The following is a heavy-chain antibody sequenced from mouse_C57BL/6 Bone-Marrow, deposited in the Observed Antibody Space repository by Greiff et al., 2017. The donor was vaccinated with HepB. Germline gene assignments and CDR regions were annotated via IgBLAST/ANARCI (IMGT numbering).Heavy chain of an antibody. CDR1: GFNIKDDY. D-gene: IGHD2-12*01. V-gene: IGHV14-4*01. Sequence: EVQLQQSGAELVRPGASVKLSCTASGFNIKDDYMHWVKQRPEQGLEWIGWIDPENGDTEYASKFQGKATITADTSSNTAYLQLSSLTSEDTAVYYCTTIRRGFDYWGQGTTLTVSS. J-gene: IGHJ2*01. CDR2: IDPENGDT. CDR3: TTIRRGFDY.